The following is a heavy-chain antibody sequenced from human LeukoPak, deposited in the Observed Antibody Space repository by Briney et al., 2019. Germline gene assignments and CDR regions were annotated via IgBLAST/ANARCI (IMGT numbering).Heavy chain of an antibody. J-gene: IGHJ4*02. CDR3: ARDRTGYFFDD. CDR1: GAPISSGAYY. Sequence: SQTLSLTCTVSGAPISSGAYYWSWIRQHPAKGLEWIGYIYDSGTTYYNPSLKSRVTISLHTSKSQFSLKLSSVTAADTAVYFCARDRTGYFFDDWGQGTLVTVSS. V-gene: IGHV4-31*03. CDR2: IYDSGTT.